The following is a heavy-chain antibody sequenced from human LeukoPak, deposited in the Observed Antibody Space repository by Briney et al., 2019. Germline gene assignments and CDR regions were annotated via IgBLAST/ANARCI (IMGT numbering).Heavy chain of an antibody. J-gene: IGHJ3*02. V-gene: IGHV4-38-2*02. D-gene: IGHD3-10*01. CDR3: AKSNGYGLIDI. CDR1: GYSISSGYY. Sequence: SETLSLTCTVSGYSISSGYYWGWIRQPPGKGLEWIGNIFYSGSTYYGPSLKGRLTISLDTSRNQFSLKLNSVTAADTAVYYCAKSNGYGLIDIWGQGTMVTVSS. CDR2: IFYSGST.